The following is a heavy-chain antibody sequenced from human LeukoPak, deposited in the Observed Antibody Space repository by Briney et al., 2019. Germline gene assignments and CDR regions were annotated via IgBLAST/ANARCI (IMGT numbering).Heavy chain of an antibody. J-gene: IGHJ5*02. V-gene: IGHV4-61*02. CDR2: ISAGGRT. D-gene: IGHD4-23*01. CDR3: TRGGHDYGGSFDT. CDR1: SASIASGSYH. Sequence: SETLSLTCGISSASIASGSYHWDWIRQPAGSRPEYIGRISAGGRTNYNPSLKSRLTISMDTSKNHVSLRLSSVTAADTAVYYCTRGGHDYGGSFDTWGQGILVTVSS.